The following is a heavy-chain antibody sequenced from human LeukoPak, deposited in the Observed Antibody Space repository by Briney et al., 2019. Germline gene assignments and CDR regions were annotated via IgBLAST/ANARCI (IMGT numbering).Heavy chain of an antibody. V-gene: IGHV4-59*01. CDR2: IYNSGST. Sequence: PSETLSLTCTVSGGSISIYYWSWGRQPPGKGLEWIGYIYNSGSTNYNPSLKSRVTISVDTSKNQFSLNLDSVTAADTAVYYCVRDRELNYWGQGTLVTVSS. J-gene: IGHJ4*02. CDR1: GGSISIYY. D-gene: IGHD3-10*01. CDR3: VRDRELNY.